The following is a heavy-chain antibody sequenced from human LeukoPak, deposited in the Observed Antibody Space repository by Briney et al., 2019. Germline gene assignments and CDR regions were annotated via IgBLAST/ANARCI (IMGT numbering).Heavy chain of an antibody. CDR3: VKSGGYGLIDY. CDR2: IYYTGST. D-gene: IGHD6-19*01. Sequence: NPSGTLSLTCTVSGGSISSYYWSWIRQPPGKGLEWIGNIYYTGSTYYNASLQSRVTISIDMSKNQFSLRLSSVTAADTAMYYCVKSGGYGLIDYWGQGTLVTVSS. CDR1: GGSISSYY. J-gene: IGHJ4*02. V-gene: IGHV4-59*04.